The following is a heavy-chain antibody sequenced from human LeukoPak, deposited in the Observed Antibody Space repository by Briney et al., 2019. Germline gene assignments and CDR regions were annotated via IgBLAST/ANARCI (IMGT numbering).Heavy chain of an antibody. Sequence: SETLSLTCTVSGGSISSYYWSWIRPPPGKGLEWIGYLFHSGTPRYNPSLKSRVTISADTSRNQFFLSLNSTTAADTAVYYCARRRGWKQQLVYFDYWGQGTLAIVSS. D-gene: IGHD6-13*01. CDR3: ARRRGWKQQLVYFDY. CDR1: GGSISSYY. J-gene: IGHJ4*02. V-gene: IGHV4-59*08. CDR2: LFHSGTP.